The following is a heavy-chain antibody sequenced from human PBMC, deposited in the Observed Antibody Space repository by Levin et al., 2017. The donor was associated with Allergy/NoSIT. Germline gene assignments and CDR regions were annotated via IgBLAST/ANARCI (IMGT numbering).Heavy chain of an antibody. Sequence: GASVKVSCATSGFTFSTYSMNWVRQAPGKGLEWVSTISNSGSTIYYADSVRGRFTISRDNSKSALYLQMNSLRAEDTAVYYCVSSNTFSAFDFWGQGTVVTVSS. D-gene: IGHD2/OR15-2a*01. CDR1: GFTFSTYS. CDR3: VSSNTFSAFDF. J-gene: IGHJ3*01. V-gene: IGHV3-48*01. CDR2: ISNSGSTI.